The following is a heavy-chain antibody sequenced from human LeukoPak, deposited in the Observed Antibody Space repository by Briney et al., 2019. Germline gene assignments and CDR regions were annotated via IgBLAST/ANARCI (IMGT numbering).Heavy chain of an antibody. CDR1: GYSIGSGYY. CDR3: ATHSRGYAFEDY. D-gene: IGHD5-12*01. J-gene: IGHJ4*02. CDR2: IYHSGST. V-gene: IGHV4-38-2*02. Sequence: PSETLCLTWTVSGYSIGSGYYWGWIRQPPGKGLEWIGSIYHSGSTYYNPSLKSRVTISVDTSKNQFSLKLSSVTAADTAVYYCATHSRGYAFEDYWGQGTLVTVSS.